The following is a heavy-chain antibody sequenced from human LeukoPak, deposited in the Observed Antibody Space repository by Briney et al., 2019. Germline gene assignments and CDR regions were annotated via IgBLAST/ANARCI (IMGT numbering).Heavy chain of an antibody. J-gene: IGHJ6*02. CDR3: ARDLNTGMDV. V-gene: IGHV3-11*05. CDR2: ISGNSRFR. Sequence: GGSLRLSCAASGFTFSDYYITWIRQAPGKGLEWLSYISGNSRFREYADSVKGRFTISRDNAQNLLYLQMNNLRAEDTAVYYCARDLNTGMDVWGRGTTVTVSS. D-gene: IGHD2/OR15-2a*01. CDR1: GFTFSDYY.